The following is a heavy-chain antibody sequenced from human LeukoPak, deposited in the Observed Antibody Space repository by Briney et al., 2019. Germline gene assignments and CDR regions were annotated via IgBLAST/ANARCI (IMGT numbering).Heavy chain of an antibody. CDR3: ATPSGGSRRYFDY. D-gene: IGHD3-16*01. CDR1: GGTFTSYA. CDR2: IIPIFGIA. Sequence: ASLKVSCKASGGTFTSYAISWVRHGPGQGREWMGRIIPIFGIANYAQKFQGRVTITADKSTSTAYMELSSLRSEDTAVYHCATPSGGSRRYFDYWGQGTLVTVSS. J-gene: IGHJ4*02. V-gene: IGHV1-69*04.